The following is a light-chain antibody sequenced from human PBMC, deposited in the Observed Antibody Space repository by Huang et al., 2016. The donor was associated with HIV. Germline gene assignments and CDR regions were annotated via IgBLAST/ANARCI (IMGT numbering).Light chain of an antibody. CDR3: QQYINGPPWT. J-gene: IGKJ1*01. CDR1: QSGCVN. CDR2: SAS. Sequence: EIVLTQSPATLSVTLGEGATLSCRATQSGCVNLAWYQQKPGQAPRLLIHSASTRATGIPVRFSGGGSGTEFPLAISRVQSEDSAVYFCQQYINGPPWTFGQGTKVEIK. V-gene: IGKV3-15*01.